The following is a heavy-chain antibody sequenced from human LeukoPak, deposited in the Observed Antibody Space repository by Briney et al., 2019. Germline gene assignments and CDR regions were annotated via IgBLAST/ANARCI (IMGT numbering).Heavy chain of an antibody. V-gene: IGHV3-30*01. CDR2: ISYDGSNK. J-gene: IGHJ4*02. D-gene: IGHD1-7*01. CDR1: GFTFSSYA. CDR3: ARPNWNYDHCFDY. Sequence: PGRSLRLSCAASGFTFSSYAMHWVRQAPGKGLEWVAVISYDGSNKYYADSVKGRFTISRDNSKNTLYLQMNSLRAEDTAVYYCARPNWNYDHCFDYWGQGTLVTVSS.